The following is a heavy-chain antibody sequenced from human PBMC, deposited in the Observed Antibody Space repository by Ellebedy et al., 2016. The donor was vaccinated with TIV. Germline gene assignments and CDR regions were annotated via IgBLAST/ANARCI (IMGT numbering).Heavy chain of an antibody. J-gene: IGHJ4*02. CDR1: GYSFISYS. CDR2: INPNSGDT. V-gene: IGHV1-2*04. CDR3: ARQSYSGRHFDN. Sequence: ASVKVSXXASGYSFISYSINWVRQAPGQGLEWMGWINPNSGDTSYARKFQAWVTLTRDTPINTAYMELHGLTSFDTAIYYCARQSYSGRHFDNWGQGTLVTVSS. D-gene: IGHD1-26*01.